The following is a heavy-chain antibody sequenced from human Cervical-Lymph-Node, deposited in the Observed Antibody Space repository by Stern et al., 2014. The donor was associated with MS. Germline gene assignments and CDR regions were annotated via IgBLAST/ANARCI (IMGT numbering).Heavy chain of an antibody. D-gene: IGHD1-1*01. V-gene: IGHV4-61*02. CDR2: ISTSGST. Sequence: QLQLQESGPGLAKPSQTLSLTCTVSGGSVSSGSYYWNWIRQPAGKGLEWIGRISTSGSTNSNPSLRSRVTMSLDASKTHSSLNLTSVTAADTAIYYCARSWSDVLISLDNWGQGTLVTVSS. J-gene: IGHJ4*02. CDR3: ARSWSDVLISLDN. CDR1: GGSVSSGSYY.